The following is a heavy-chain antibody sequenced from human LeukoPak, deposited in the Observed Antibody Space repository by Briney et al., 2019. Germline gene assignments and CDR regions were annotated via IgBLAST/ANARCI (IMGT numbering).Heavy chain of an antibody. CDR1: GFTFSSYG. Sequence: GSQRLSCSASGFTFSSYGMHWVRQSPGKGLEWVAFIRYDGSNKYYADSVKGRFTISRDNSKSTLYIQMNSLRAEDTAVYYCASTYKQYFQHWGQGTLVTVSS. V-gene: IGHV3-30*02. J-gene: IGHJ1*01. D-gene: IGHD1-1*01. CDR3: ASTYKQYFQH. CDR2: IRYDGSNK.